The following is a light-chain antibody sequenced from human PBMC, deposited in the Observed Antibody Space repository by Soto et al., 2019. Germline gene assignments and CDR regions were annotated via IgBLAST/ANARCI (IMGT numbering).Light chain of an antibody. CDR1: QSVSSN. CDR2: GAS. V-gene: IGKV3-15*01. J-gene: IGKJ1*01. CDR3: QQYNNWPPT. Sequence: EIVMAQSPATLSVSPGEKAPPSCRASQSVSSNLAWYQQKPGQAPRLLIYGASTRATGIPARFSGSGSGTEFTLTISSLQSEDFAVYYCQQYNNWPPTFGQGTKVDIK.